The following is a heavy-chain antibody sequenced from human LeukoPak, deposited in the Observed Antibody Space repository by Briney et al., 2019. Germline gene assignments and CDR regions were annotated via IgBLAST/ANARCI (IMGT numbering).Heavy chain of an antibody. CDR3: ARDRGYSSSWYPLYYYYYMDV. J-gene: IGHJ6*03. V-gene: IGHV3-7*01. CDR2: IKQDGSEK. Sequence: GGSLRLSCAASGFTFSSYWMSWVRQAPGKGLGWVANIKQDGSEKYYVDSVKGRFTISRDNAKNSLYLQMNSLRAEDTAVYYCARDRGYSSSWYPLYYYYYMDVWGKGTTVTVSS. CDR1: GFTFSSYW. D-gene: IGHD6-13*01.